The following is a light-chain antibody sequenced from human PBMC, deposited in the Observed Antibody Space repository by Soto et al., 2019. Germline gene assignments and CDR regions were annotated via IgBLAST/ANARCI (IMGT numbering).Light chain of an antibody. Sequence: EIVLTQSPATLSLSPGERATLSCRASQSVSSYLAWYQQKPGQAPRLLIYDASNRATGIPARFSGSGSGTDFTLTISSLEPEDFAVYYCQQRSNWGGTF. CDR1: QSVSSY. CDR3: QQRSNWGGT. J-gene: IGKJ1*01. V-gene: IGKV3-11*01. CDR2: DAS.